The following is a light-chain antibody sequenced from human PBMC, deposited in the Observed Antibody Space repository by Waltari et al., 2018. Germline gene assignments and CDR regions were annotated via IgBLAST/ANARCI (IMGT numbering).Light chain of an antibody. J-gene: IGLJ2*01. Sequence: QSALTQPASVSGSPGQSVTIFCAGTSNDVGGSNSFSWYQEHPGQAPRVIIYDVSDRPSGVSDRFSGSKSGNTASLTISGLQAEDEADYYCSSQSSNDVVLFGGGTKLTVL. CDR1: SNDVGGSNS. CDR3: SSQSSNDVVL. V-gene: IGLV2-14*01. CDR2: DVS.